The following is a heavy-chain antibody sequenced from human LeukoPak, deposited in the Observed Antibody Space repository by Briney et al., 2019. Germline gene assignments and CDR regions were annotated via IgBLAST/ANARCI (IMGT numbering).Heavy chain of an antibody. J-gene: IGHJ4*02. V-gene: IGHV3-33*01. CDR1: GFTFSSYG. CDR2: IWYDGSNK. Sequence: GRSLRLSCAASGFTFSSYGMHWVRQAPGKGLEWVAVIWYDGSNKFYADSVKGRFTISRDNSKNTLYLQMNSPRAEDTAVYYCAREHYYDCSGYCFDYWGQGTLVTVSS. CDR3: AREHYYDCSGYCFDY. D-gene: IGHD3-22*01.